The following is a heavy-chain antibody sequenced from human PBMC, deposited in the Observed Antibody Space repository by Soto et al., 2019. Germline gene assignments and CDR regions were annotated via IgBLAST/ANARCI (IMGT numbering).Heavy chain of an antibody. CDR2: ISGGGVPV. Sequence: GGSLRLSCKASGFTFSGYSMDWVRQAPGKGLEWIAYISGGGVPVYHADSVKGRFTISRDNAKNSLYLQLNHLRDEDTAIYYCARGRANYYFDFWGQGALVTVSS. V-gene: IGHV3-48*02. J-gene: IGHJ4*02. CDR1: GFTFSGYS. D-gene: IGHD1-1*01. CDR3: ARGRANYYFDF.